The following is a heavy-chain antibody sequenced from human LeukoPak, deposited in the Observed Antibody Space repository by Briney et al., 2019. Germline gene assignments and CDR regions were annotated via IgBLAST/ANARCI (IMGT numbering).Heavy chain of an antibody. CDR3: ARHRPNTVTRSLYWYFDL. CDR1: GASITSNDYY. J-gene: IGHJ2*01. CDR2: IYYSGGA. D-gene: IGHD4-17*01. Sequence: KSSETLSLTCSVSGASITSNDYYWGWIRQPPGKGPEWVGSIYYSGGAFYNPSLKSRLTMSVDESKDQFSLKLSSVTAADTAVYYCARHRPNTVTRSLYWYFDLWGRGTLVTVSS. V-gene: IGHV4-39*01.